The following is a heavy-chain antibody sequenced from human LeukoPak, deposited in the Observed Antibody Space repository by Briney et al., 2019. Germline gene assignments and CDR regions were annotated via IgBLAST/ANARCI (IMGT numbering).Heavy chain of an antibody. CDR2: IFYSGST. D-gene: IGHD3-10*01. CDR1: GDSISDYY. CDR3: AKSNGYGLVDI. V-gene: IGHV4-59*12. Sequence: SETLSLTCTVSGDSISDYYWSWIRQPPGKGLEWIGNIFYSGSTYYSPSVKSRVTISLDTSRNQFSLKLNSVTAADTAVYYCAKSNGYGLVDIWGQGTMVTVSS. J-gene: IGHJ3*02.